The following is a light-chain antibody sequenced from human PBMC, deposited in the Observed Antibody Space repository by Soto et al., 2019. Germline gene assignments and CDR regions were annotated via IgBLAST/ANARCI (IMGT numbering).Light chain of an antibody. CDR2: EAS. J-gene: IGKJ2*01. CDR3: QEYNRWPPEFI. CDR1: QTAYKN. Sequence: ELVMTQSPASLSASPGETVTLSCRATQTAYKNLAWYQQKPGQAPRLLIFEASTRDTGLPDRFSGSGSGTEFTLTISSLQSEDSAIYYCQEYNRWPPEFIFGPGTRLEIK. V-gene: IGKV3-15*01.